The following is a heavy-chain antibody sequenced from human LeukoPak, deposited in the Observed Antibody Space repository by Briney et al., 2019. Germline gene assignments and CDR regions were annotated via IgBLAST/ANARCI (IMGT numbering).Heavy chain of an antibody. CDR2: INSDGSST. J-gene: IGHJ3*02. Sequence: GGSLRLSCAASGFTFSSYWMHRVRQAPGKGLVRVSRINSDGSSTSYADSVKGRFTISRDNAKNTLYLQMNSLRAEDTAVYYCAKGRGYYDSSGYSDAFDIWGQGTMVTVSS. D-gene: IGHD3-22*01. V-gene: IGHV3-74*01. CDR3: AKGRGYYDSSGYSDAFDI. CDR1: GFTFSSYW.